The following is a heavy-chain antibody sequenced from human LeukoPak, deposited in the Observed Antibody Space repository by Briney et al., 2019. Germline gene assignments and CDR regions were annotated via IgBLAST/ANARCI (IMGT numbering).Heavy chain of an antibody. V-gene: IGHV1-69*06. CDR1: GYTFTSYG. J-gene: IGHJ6*03. CDR2: IIPIFGTA. D-gene: IGHD2-15*01. Sequence: GASVKVSCKASGYTFTSYGISWVRQAPGQGLEWMGGIIPIFGTANYAQKFQGRVTITADKSTSTAYMELRSLRSEDTAVYYCARDLGRRCSGGSCYYYSNYMDVWGKGTTVTISS. CDR3: ARDLGRRCSGGSCYYYSNYMDV.